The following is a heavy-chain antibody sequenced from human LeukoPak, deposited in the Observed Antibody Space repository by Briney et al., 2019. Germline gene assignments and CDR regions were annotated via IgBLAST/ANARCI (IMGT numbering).Heavy chain of an antibody. V-gene: IGHV4-39*07. D-gene: IGHD3-16*02. Sequence: PSETLSLTCTVSGGSISSSNYYWGWIRQPPGKGLEWIGSIYYSGSTYYSPSLKSRVTISVDTSKNQFSLKLSSVTAADTAVYYCARLHRFRYYDYVWGSYRYPDPFDYWGQGTLVTVSS. CDR3: ARLHRFRYYDYVWGSYRYPDPFDY. CDR1: GGSISSSNYY. CDR2: IYYSGST. J-gene: IGHJ4*02.